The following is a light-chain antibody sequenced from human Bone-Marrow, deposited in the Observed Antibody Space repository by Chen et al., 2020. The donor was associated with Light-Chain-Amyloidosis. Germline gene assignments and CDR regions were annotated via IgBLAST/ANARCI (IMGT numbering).Light chain of an antibody. Sequence: SQVLTPPSSVSVAPGQTATVACGGNNIGSTSVHWYQQTPGQAPLLVVYDDSERTSGIPERLCGSNSGNTATLTISRVEDGDEADYYCQVWDRSSDRPVFGGGTKLTVL. CDR2: DDS. CDR3: QVWDRSSDRPV. J-gene: IGLJ3*02. CDR1: NIGSTS. V-gene: IGLV3-21*02.